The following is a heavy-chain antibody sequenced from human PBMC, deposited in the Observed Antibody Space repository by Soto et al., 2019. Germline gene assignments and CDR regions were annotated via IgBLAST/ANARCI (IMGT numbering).Heavy chain of an antibody. Sequence: GGSLRLSCAASGFTFSSYAMSWVRQAPGKGLEWVSAISGSGGSTYYADSVKGRFTISRDNSKNTLYLQMNSLRAEDTAVYYCATTGGGVIVYYFDYWGQGTLVTVSS. CDR2: ISGSGGST. CDR3: ATTGGGVIVYYFDY. V-gene: IGHV3-23*01. D-gene: IGHD2-21*01. J-gene: IGHJ4*02. CDR1: GFTFSSYA.